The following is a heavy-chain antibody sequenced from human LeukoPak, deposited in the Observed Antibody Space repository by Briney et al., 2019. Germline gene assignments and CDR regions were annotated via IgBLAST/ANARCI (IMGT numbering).Heavy chain of an antibody. J-gene: IGHJ3*02. V-gene: IGHV5-51*01. CDR1: GYSFTSYW. CDR2: IYPGDSDT. CDR3: ARLFAFGELLTDAFDI. Sequence: PGESLKISCKGSGYSFTSYWIGWVRQMPGKGLEWMGIIYPGDSDTRYSPSFQGLVTISADKSISTAYLQWSSLKASDTAMYYRARLFAFGELLTDAFDIWGQGTMVTVSS. D-gene: IGHD3-10*01.